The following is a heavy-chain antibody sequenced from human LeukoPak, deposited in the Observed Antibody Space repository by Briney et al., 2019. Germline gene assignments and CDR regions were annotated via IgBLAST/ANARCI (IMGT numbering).Heavy chain of an antibody. J-gene: IGHJ4*02. D-gene: IGHD6-13*01. Sequence: PGGSLRLSCAASGXTFSSYSVNWVRQAPGKGLEWVSSISSSSSYIYYTDSVKGRFTTSRDNAKNSLYLQMNSLRAEDTAVYYCARVHAAAGDYWGQGTLVTVSS. CDR3: ARVHAAAGDY. CDR2: ISSSSSYI. V-gene: IGHV3-21*01. CDR1: GXTFSSYS.